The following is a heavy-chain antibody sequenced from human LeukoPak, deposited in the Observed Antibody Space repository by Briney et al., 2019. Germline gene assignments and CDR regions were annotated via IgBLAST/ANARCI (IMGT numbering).Heavy chain of an antibody. J-gene: IGHJ6*03. D-gene: IGHD4-17*01. Sequence: GGTLRLSCAASGFTFSSYAMHWVRQAPGKGLEWVAVISYDGSNKYYADSVKGRFTISRDNSKNTLYLQMNSLRAEDTAVYYCAREDYGDYVGYMDVWGKGTTVTVSS. CDR2: ISYDGSNK. CDR1: GFTFSSYA. CDR3: AREDYGDYVGYMDV. V-gene: IGHV3-30*04.